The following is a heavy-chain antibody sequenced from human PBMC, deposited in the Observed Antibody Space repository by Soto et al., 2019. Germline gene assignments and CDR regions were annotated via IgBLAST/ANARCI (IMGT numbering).Heavy chain of an antibody. Sequence: GGSLRLSCAASGFTFGRYWMSWVRQAPGKGLEWVANIKQDGSEKYYVDSVKGRFTISRDNAKNSLYLQMNSLRAEDTAVYYCAREGKYCTNGVCYMVDWGQGTLVTVSS. V-gene: IGHV3-7*01. CDR2: IKQDGSEK. CDR3: AREGKYCTNGVCYMVD. J-gene: IGHJ4*02. CDR1: GFTFGRYW. D-gene: IGHD2-8*01.